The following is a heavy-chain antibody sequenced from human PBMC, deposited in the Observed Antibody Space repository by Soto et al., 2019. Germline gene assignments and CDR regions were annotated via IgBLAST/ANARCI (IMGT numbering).Heavy chain of an antibody. CDR1: GFTFSTYS. CDR3: VRNNLYGGGATSHSGKHWFAP. Sequence: PGGSLRLSCAASGFTFSTYSMNWVRQAPGKGLEWVSSISSSSSYIYYADSVKGRFTISRDNAKNSLYLQMNSLGAEGTAVYFCVRNNLYGGGATSHSGKHWFAPWGKGTRVTAPS. V-gene: IGHV3-21*01. J-gene: IGHJ5*02. D-gene: IGHD2-21*01. CDR2: ISSSSSYI.